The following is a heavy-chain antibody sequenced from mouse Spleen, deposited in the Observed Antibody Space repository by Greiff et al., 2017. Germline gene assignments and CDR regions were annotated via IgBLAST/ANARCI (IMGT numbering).Heavy chain of an antibody. CDR3: ARYKTVEGFDV. V-gene: IGHV5-9-1*01. CDR1: GFTFSSYA. Sequence: DVKLVESGGGLVKPGGSLKLSCAASGFTFSSYAMSWVRQTPEKRLEWVATISSGGSYTYYPDSVKGRFTISRDNAKNTLYLQMSSLRSEDTAMYYCARYKTVEGFDVWGAGTTVTVSS. CDR2: ISSGGSYT. D-gene: IGHD1-1*01. J-gene: IGHJ1*01.